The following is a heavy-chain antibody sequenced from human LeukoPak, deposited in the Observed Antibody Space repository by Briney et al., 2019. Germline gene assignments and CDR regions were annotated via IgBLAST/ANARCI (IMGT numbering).Heavy chain of an antibody. Sequence: SETLSLTCTVSGGSISGFYWSWIRQPPGKGLEWIGYISYSGATTYNPSLKSRVTISVDTSKNQFSLKLSSVTAADTAVYYCARGIYWFDPWGQGTLVTVSS. CDR2: ISYSGAT. J-gene: IGHJ5*02. V-gene: IGHV4-59*08. CDR3: ARGIYWFDP. CDR1: GGSISGFY.